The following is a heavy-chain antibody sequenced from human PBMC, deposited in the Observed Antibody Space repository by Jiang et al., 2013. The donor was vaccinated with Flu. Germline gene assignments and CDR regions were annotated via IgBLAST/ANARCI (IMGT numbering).Heavy chain of an antibody. D-gene: IGHD1-26*01. V-gene: IGHV4-59*08. J-gene: IGHJ4*02. CDR2: IYYSGSTA. Sequence: GPGLVRPSEALSLTCTVSDASMSTYYWSWIRQPPGKGLEWIGYIYYSGSTADYNPSLKSRLTMSVDTSKNQFSLTLRSVTAADAAVHYCARRGSYLSFDYWGRGTLVTVSS. CDR3: ARRGSYLSFDY. CDR1: DASMSTYY.